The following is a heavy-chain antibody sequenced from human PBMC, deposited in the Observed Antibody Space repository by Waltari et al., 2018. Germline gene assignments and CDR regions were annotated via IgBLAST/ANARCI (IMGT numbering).Heavy chain of an antibody. Sequence: QLQLQESGSGLVKPSQTLSLTCAVSGGSISSGGYSWSWLRQPPGKGLEWIGYIYHSVSTYYNPSLKSRVTISVARSKTQFSLKLSSVTAADTAVYYCARGGGYCSSTSCYGGLDPWGQGTLVTVSS. V-gene: IGHV4-30-2*01. CDR1: GGSISSGGYS. J-gene: IGHJ5*02. D-gene: IGHD2-2*01. CDR3: ARGGGYCSSTSCYGGLDP. CDR2: IYHSVST.